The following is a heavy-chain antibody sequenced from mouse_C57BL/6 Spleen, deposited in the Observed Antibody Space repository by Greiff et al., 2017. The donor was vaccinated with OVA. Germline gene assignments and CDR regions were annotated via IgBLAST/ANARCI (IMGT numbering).Heavy chain of an antibody. CDR2: LYWDDDK. CDR3: ARRRDSSGYLYYFDY. J-gene: IGHJ2*01. V-gene: IGHV8-12*01. Sequence: VKLMESGPGILQSSQTLSLTCSFSGFSLSTSGMGVSWIRQPSGKGLEWLAHLYWDDDKRYNPSLKSRLTISKDTSRNQVFLKITSVDTADTATYYCARRRDSSGYLYYFDYWGQGTTLTVSS. D-gene: IGHD3-2*02. CDR1: GFSLSTSGMG.